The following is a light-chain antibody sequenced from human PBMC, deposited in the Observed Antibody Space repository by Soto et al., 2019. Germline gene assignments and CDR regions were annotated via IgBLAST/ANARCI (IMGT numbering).Light chain of an antibody. CDR1: QSISSTF. J-gene: IGKJ1*01. CDR3: EKYESSVT. CDR2: GAS. V-gene: IGKV3-20*01. Sequence: EIVLTQSPASLSLSPGERATLSCRASQSISSTFFEWYQQQAGQAPRLLIDGASSMVTGNPDSVTGSGSAADFTLTSSRLEPEDFAVYFCEKYESSVTFGQGTKVEVK.